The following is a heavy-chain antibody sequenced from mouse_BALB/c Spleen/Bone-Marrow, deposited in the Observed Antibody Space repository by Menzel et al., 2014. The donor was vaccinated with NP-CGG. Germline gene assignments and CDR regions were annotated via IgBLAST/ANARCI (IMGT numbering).Heavy chain of an antibody. CDR3: AVYYYGRSSFAY. Sequence: VQLQQSGAELVKPGASVKLSCTASDFNIXDAYMDWVKQRPEQGLEWIGRIDPANVNTKYDTKFQGKATITADTSSNTAYLLLSSLTSEDTAVYYCAVYYYGRSSFAYWGQGTLVTVSA. V-gene: IGHV14-3*02. CDR2: IDPANVNT. J-gene: IGHJ3*01. CDR1: DFNIXDAY. D-gene: IGHD1-1*01.